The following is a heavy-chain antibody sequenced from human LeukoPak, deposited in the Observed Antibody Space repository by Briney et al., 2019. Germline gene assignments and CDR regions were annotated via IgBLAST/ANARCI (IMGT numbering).Heavy chain of an antibody. J-gene: IGHJ5*02. CDR1: GYTFTSYY. CDR2: INPSGGST. Sequence: ASVKVSCKASGYTFTSYYMHWVRQAPGQGLEWMGIINPSGGSTSYAQKFQGRVTMTRDMSTSTVYMELSSLRSEDTAVYYCARASKRGDYVLRRWFDPWGQGTLVTVSS. CDR3: ARASKRGDYVLRRWFDP. V-gene: IGHV1-46*01. D-gene: IGHD4-17*01.